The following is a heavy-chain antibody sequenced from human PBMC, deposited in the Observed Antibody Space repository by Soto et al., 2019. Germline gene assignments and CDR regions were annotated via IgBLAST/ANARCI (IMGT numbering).Heavy chain of an antibody. D-gene: IGHD2-2*01. Sequence: NPGGSLRLSCTVSGFAFNNYGINWVRQAPGKGLEWVSSISKSDYTYYSDSVKGRFTISRDNAKNSVSLQMNTLRVEDTAVYYCAREDSIIIPAVSDFWGQGTTVTVSS. CDR2: ISKSDYT. J-gene: IGHJ6*02. CDR1: GFAFNNYG. V-gene: IGHV3-21*01. CDR3: AREDSIIIPAVSDF.